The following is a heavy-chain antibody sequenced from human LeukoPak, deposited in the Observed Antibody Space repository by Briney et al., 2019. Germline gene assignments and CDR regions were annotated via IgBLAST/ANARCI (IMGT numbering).Heavy chain of an antibody. V-gene: IGHV3-74*01. CDR1: GFTFSGYW. Sequence: PGGSLRLSCAASGFTFSGYWMHWVRQAPGKGLVWVSRINSDGSGTTYADSVKGRFTISRDNAKNTLYLQMNSLRAEDTAVYYCAKDHGSAALYFQHWGQGTLVTVSS. J-gene: IGHJ1*01. CDR2: INSDGSGT. CDR3: AKDHGSAALYFQH. D-gene: IGHD1-26*01.